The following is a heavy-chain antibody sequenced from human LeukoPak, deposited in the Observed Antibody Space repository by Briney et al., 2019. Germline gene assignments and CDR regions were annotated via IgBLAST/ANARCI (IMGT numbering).Heavy chain of an antibody. CDR1: GFTFNSYV. V-gene: IGHV3-23*05. J-gene: IGHJ4*02. Sequence: PGGSLRLSCAASGFTFNSYVMSWVRQAPGKGLEWVSSIYNTGATHYAESVKGRFTISRDNSKNTLYVQVNSLGTEDTAAYYCAKGSYYDSSGSFYFDYWGQGTLVTVSS. D-gene: IGHD3-22*01. CDR2: IYNTGAT. CDR3: AKGSYYDSSGSFYFDY.